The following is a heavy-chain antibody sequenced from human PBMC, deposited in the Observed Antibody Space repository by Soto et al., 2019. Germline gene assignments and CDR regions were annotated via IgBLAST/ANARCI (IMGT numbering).Heavy chain of an antibody. V-gene: IGHV3-23*01. CDR2: ISGSGDST. CDR3: ARRNSGWYFDL. CDR1: GFTFSSYA. D-gene: IGHD4-4*01. Sequence: EVQLLESGGGLVQPGGSLRLSCAASGFTFSSYAMNWVRQAPGKGLEWVSAISGSGDSTYYADSVKGRFTISRGNSKNTLYLQMNSLRAEDTAVYYCARRNSGWYFDLWGRGTLVTVSS. J-gene: IGHJ2*01.